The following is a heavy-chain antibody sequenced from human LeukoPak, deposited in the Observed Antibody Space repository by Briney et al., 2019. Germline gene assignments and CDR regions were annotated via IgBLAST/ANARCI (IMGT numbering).Heavy chain of an antibody. CDR3: AKDRRGGSYYAATLDI. Sequence: PGGSLRLSCAASGFTFSSYAMSWVRQAPGKGLEWVSAISGSGGITYYADSVKGRFTISRDNSKNTLYVQMNSLRVEDTAVYYCAKDRRGGSYYAATLDIWGQGTMVTVSP. CDR1: GFTFSSYA. V-gene: IGHV3-23*01. J-gene: IGHJ3*02. D-gene: IGHD1-26*01. CDR2: ISGSGGIT.